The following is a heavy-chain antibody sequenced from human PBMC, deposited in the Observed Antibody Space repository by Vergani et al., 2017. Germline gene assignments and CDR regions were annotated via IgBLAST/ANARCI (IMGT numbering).Heavy chain of an antibody. Sequence: QVQLVESGGGVVQPGRSLRLSCAASGFTFSSYAMHWVRQAPGKGLEWVAVISYDGSNKYYADSVKGRFTISRDNSKNKLYLQMNSLRAEDTAVYYCARASGDYGEYEDARDAYGVDYWGQGTLVTVSS. J-gene: IGHJ4*02. V-gene: IGHV3-30-3*01. CDR3: ARASGDYGEYEDARDAYGVDY. D-gene: IGHD4-17*01. CDR2: ISYDGSNK. CDR1: GFTFSSYA.